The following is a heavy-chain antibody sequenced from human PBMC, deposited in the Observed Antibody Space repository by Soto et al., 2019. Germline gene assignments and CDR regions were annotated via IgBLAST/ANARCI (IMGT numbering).Heavy chain of an antibody. V-gene: IGHV3-30*18. CDR2: ISYDGSNK. D-gene: IGHD6-13*01. Sequence: GGSLRLSCAASGFTFSSYGMHWVRQAPGKGLEWVAVISYDGSNKYYADSVKGRFTISRDNSKNTLYLQMNSLRAEDTAVYYCAKDQGGSSWYYYYYGMDVWGQGTTVTVSS. J-gene: IGHJ6*02. CDR3: AKDQGGSSWYYYYYGMDV. CDR1: GFTFSSYG.